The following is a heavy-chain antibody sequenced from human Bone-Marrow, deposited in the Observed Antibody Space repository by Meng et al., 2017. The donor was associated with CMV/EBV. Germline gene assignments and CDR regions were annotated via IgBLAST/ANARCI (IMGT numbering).Heavy chain of an antibody. CDR2: ISSSSSYI. Sequence: GESLKISCAASGFTFSSYSMNWVRQAPGKGLEWVSSISSSSSYIYYADSVKGRFTISRDNAKNSLYLQMNSLRAEDTAVYYCARDGDIVGKPWGQGTRVTVSS. V-gene: IGHV3-21*01. J-gene: IGHJ5*02. D-gene: IGHD5-12*01. CDR3: ARDGDIVGKP. CDR1: GFTFSSYS.